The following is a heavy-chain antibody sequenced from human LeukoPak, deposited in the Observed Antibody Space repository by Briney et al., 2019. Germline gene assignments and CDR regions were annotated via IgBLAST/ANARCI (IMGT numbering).Heavy chain of an antibody. CDR3: AIQASAGFDY. J-gene: IGHJ4*02. D-gene: IGHD6-19*01. Sequence: GGSLRLSCAASGFIFSNYWMAWVRQAPGKGLEWVAMIHPDGSGKSYVDSVRGRFTISRDNAKNSLFLQMNSLRVEDTAVYYWAIQASAGFDYGGQGTLVTVSS. V-gene: IGHV3-7*02. CDR1: GFIFSNYW. CDR2: IHPDGSGK.